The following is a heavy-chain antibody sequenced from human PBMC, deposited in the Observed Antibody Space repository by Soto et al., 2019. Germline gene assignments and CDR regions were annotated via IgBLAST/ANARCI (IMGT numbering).Heavy chain of an antibody. V-gene: IGHV3-21*01. CDR1: GFTFSSFR. J-gene: IGHJ5*02. D-gene: IGHD3-16*01. Sequence: GGSLRLSCAAAGFTFSSFRMNWVRQAPGKGLEWVSSISSSSSYIYYADSVKGRFTISRDNAKNSLYLQMNSLRAEDTAVYYCARDLHDYVSFRFDPWGQGTLVTVSS. CDR2: ISSSSSYI. CDR3: ARDLHDYVSFRFDP.